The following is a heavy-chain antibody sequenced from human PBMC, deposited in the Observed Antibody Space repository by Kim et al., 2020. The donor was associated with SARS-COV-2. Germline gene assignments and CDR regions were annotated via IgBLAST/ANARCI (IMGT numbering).Heavy chain of an antibody. Sequence: GGSLRLSCTGSGITFGDYAMSWFRQAPGKGLEWVGXIRSKXYGGTTEXAASXKGXXTISRDDSXTIAYXQMNSLXXXDTAVYXCXXTAWNSSAFAIXGQG. V-gene: IGHV3-49*03. CDR3: XXTAWNSSAFAI. D-gene: IGHD1-1*01. J-gene: IGHJ3*02. CDR2: IRSKXYGGTT. CDR1: GITFGDYA.